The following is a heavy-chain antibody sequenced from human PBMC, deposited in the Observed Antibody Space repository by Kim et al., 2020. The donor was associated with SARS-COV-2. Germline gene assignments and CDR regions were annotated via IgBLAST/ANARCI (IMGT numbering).Heavy chain of an antibody. D-gene: IGHD3-10*01. Sequence: VKGRFTISRDDSKNTLYLQMNSRKTEDTAVYYCTTAPYYYGSGSYYNGDYWGQGTLVTVSS. J-gene: IGHJ4*02. V-gene: IGHV3-15*01. CDR3: TTAPYYYGSGSYYNGDY.